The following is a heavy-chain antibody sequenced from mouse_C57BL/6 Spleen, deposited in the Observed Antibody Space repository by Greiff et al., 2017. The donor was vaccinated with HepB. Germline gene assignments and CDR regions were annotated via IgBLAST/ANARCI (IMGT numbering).Heavy chain of an antibody. J-gene: IGHJ4*01. CDR1: GFTFSSYA. V-gene: IGHV5-4*01. CDR3: ARDHYYGSSYESAMDY. Sequence: EVQLVESGGGLVKPGGSLKLSCAASGFTFSSYAMSWVRQTPEKRLEWVATISDGGSYTYYPDNVKGRFTISRDNAKNNLYLQMSHLKSEDTAMYYCARDHYYGSSYESAMDYWGQGTSVTVSS. CDR2: ISDGGSYT. D-gene: IGHD1-1*01.